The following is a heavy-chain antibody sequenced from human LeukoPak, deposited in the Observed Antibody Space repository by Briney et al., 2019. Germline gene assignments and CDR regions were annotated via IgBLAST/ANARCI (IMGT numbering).Heavy chain of an antibody. CDR2: ISGSGSII. V-gene: IGHV3-48*03. CDR3: ARWGHIAAAASYYYGMDV. Sequence: GGSLRLSCAASGFTFSSYEMNWVRQAPGKGLEWVSDISGSGSIIYYADSVKGRFTISRDNAKNSLYLQMNSLRAEDTAVYYCARWGHIAAAASYYYGMDVWGQGTTVTVSS. D-gene: IGHD6-13*01. J-gene: IGHJ6*02. CDR1: GFTFSSYE.